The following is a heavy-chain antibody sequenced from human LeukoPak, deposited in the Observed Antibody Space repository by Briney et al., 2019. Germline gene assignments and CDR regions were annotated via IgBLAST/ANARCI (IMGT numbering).Heavy chain of an antibody. V-gene: IGHV3-30*02. D-gene: IGHD5-24*01. CDR3: AKDRIGGDGYNSVWDY. Sequence: GVSLRLSCAASGFTFSSYGMHWVRQAPGKGLEWVAFIRYDGSNKYYADSGKVRFTISRDNSKNTLYLQMNSLRAEDTAVYYCAKDRIGGDGYNSVWDYWGQGTLVTVSS. CDR2: IRYDGSNK. J-gene: IGHJ4*02. CDR1: GFTFSSYG.